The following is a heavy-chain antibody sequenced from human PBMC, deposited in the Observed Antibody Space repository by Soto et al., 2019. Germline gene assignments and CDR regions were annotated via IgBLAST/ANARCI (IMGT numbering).Heavy chain of an antibody. CDR1: GFTFSSYA. D-gene: IGHD6-6*01. J-gene: IGHJ4*02. V-gene: IGHV3-64D*08. CDR3: VKNRSRDGGYFDY. Sequence: GGSLRLSCSASGFTFSSYAMHWVRQAPGKGLEYVSAISSNGGSTYYADSVKGRFTISRDNSKNTLYLQMSSLRAEDTAVYYCVKNRSRDGGYFDYWGQGTLVTVFS. CDR2: ISSNGGST.